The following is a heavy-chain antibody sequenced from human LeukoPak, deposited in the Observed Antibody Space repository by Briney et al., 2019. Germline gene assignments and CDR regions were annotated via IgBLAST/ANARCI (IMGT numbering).Heavy chain of an antibody. Sequence: PGGSLRLSCAASGFTFTNDDMSWVRQAPGKGLEWVSSICDSGGSTYYADSVKGRFTISRDNSKNTLYLQMTNLRAADTAVYYCAKDLSRSVAADWFDPWDQGSLVTVSS. V-gene: IGHV3-23*01. J-gene: IGHJ5*02. CDR1: GFTFTNDD. CDR2: ICDSGGST. D-gene: IGHD6-19*01. CDR3: AKDLSRSVAADWFDP.